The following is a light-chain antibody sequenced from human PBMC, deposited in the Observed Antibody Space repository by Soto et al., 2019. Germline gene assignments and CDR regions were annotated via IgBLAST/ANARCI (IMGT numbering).Light chain of an antibody. V-gene: IGKV3-11*01. CDR3: QQRSNWPTWT. Sequence: EIVLTQSPATLSLSPGERATLSCRASQSVSSYLAWYQQKPGQAPRVLIYDASNRATGIPDRFSGSGSGTDFTLTISSLEPEDFAVYYCQQRSNWPTWTFGQGTKVEIK. J-gene: IGKJ1*01. CDR1: QSVSSY. CDR2: DAS.